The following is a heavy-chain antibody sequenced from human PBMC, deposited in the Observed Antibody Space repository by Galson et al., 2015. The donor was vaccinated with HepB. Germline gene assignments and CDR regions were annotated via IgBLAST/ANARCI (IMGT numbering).Heavy chain of an antibody. J-gene: IGHJ3*01. V-gene: IGHV4-59*12. D-gene: IGHD4-11*01. CDR3: ATSSPTVRQSGYDTFDF. Sequence: SETMSLTCTISGGSISSYYWSWIRQTPDKGLEWIGEIYHGGNTNYNPSLVSRATISIDRSTNQFSLRLTSVTAADTAVYYCATSSPTVRQSGYDTFDFWGQGTMVTVSS. CDR2: IYHGGNT. CDR1: GGSISSYY.